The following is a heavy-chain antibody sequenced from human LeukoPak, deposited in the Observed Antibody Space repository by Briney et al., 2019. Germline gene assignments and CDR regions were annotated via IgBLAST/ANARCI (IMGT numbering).Heavy chain of an antibody. J-gene: IGHJ4*02. CDR3: ARGFDNYYALPGGY. D-gene: IGHD3-10*01. CDR1: GGSISSSSYY. Sequence: SETLSLTCTVSGGSISSSSYYWGWTRQPPGKGLEWIGSIYYSGSTYYNPSLKSRVTISVDTSKNQFSLKLSSVTAADTAVYYCARGFDNYYALPGGYWGQGTLVTVSS. V-gene: IGHV4-39*07. CDR2: IYYSGST.